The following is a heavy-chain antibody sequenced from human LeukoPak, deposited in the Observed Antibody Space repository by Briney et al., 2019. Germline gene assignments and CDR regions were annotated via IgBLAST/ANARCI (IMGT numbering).Heavy chain of an antibody. CDR2: IKQDGSEK. CDR1: GFTFSSYG. V-gene: IGHV3-7*01. J-gene: IGHJ4*02. CDR3: ARGDWLPLPYAFDH. D-gene: IGHD5-12*01. Sequence: PGGTLRLSCAASGFTFSSYGMSWVRQAPGKGLEWVANIKQDGSEKYYVDSVRGRFTISRDNAKNSLYLQMNSLRAEDTAVYYCARGDWLPLPYAFDHWGQGTLVTVSS.